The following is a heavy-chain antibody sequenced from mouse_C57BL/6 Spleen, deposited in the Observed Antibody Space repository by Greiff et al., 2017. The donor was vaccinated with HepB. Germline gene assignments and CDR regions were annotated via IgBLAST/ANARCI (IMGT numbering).Heavy chain of an antibody. CDR2: IDPETGGT. V-gene: IGHV1-15*01. CDR3: TRWYSGSSPLYYAMDY. CDR1: GYTFTDYE. Sequence: VQLQQSGAELVRPGASVTLSCKASGYTFTDYEMHWVKQTPVHGLEWIGAIDPETGGTAYNQKFKGKAILTADKSSSTAYMELRSLTSEDSAVYYCTRWYSGSSPLYYAMDYWGQGTSVTVSS. J-gene: IGHJ4*01. D-gene: IGHD1-1*01.